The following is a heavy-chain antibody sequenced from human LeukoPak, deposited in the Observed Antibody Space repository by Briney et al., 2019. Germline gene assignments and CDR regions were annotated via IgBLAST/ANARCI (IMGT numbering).Heavy chain of an antibody. CDR1: GYTFNSYG. V-gene: IGHV1-18*01. CDR2: ISANNGNT. J-gene: IGHJ4*02. CDR3: ARGLAAAQDY. Sequence: ASVKVSCKASGYTFNSYGISWVRQAPGQGLELMGWISANNGNTNYAQKLQGRVTMTTDTYTSTAYMELSSLRSEDTAVYYCARGLAAAQDYWGQGTLVTVSS. D-gene: IGHD6-13*01.